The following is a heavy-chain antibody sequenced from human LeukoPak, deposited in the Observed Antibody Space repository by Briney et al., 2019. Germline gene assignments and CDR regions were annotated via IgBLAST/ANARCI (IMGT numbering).Heavy chain of an antibody. CDR3: ARDPQAVAGNFDY. Sequence: ASVKVSFQASGYTFTSYYMHWVRQAPGQGLEGMGIINPSGGSTSYAQKFQGRVTMTRDTSTSTVYMELSSLRSEDTAVYYCARDPQAVAGNFDYWGQGTLVTVSS. D-gene: IGHD6-19*01. J-gene: IGHJ4*02. V-gene: IGHV1-46*01. CDR2: INPSGGST. CDR1: GYTFTSYY.